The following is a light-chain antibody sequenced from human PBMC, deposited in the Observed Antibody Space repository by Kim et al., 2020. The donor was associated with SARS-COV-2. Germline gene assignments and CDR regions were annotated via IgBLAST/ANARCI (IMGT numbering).Light chain of an antibody. Sequence: GQSITLSCTTTSSDIGGSKYVSWYQQHPGKAPKLIIYDVTKRPSGFSNRFSGSKSGNTASLTISGLQPEDEADYYCSSYASSSTWVFGGGTKLTVL. J-gene: IGLJ2*01. CDR2: DVT. CDR3: SSYASSSTWV. V-gene: IGLV2-14*03. CDR1: SSDIGGSKY.